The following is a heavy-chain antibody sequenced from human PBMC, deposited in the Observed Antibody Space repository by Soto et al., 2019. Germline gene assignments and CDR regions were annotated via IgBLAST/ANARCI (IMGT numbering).Heavy chain of an antibody. D-gene: IGHD2-15*01. Sequence: GESLKISCKGSGYSFTKYWIIWVRQVPGKGLEWMGRIDTSYSYSHYSPSFQGHVTISVDKSISTGYLQWSSLKASDTAMYYCARYCSSSSCSQLYGMDVWGQGTTVTV. J-gene: IGHJ6*02. CDR1: GYSFTKYW. CDR2: IDTSYSYS. V-gene: IGHV5-10-1*01. CDR3: ARYCSSSSCSQLYGMDV.